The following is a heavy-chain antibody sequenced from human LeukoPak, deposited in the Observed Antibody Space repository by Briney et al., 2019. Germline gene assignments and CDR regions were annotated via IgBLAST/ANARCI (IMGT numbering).Heavy chain of an antibody. V-gene: IGHV1-69*05. CDR1: GGTFSSYA. Sequence: ASVKVSCKASGGTFSSYAISWVRQAPGQGLEWMGGIIPIFGTANYAQKFQGRVTITTDESTSTAYMELSSLRSEDTAVYYCARNPAPAIFGVVIDWGQGTLVTVSS. D-gene: IGHD3-3*01. CDR2: IIPIFGTA. J-gene: IGHJ4*02. CDR3: ARNPAPAIFGVVID.